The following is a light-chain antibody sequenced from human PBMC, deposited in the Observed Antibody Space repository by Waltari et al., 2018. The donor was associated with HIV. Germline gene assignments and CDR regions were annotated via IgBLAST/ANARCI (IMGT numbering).Light chain of an antibody. Sequence: QSALTQPASVSGSPGQSLTISCTGTSSDVGCYDYVSWYQQYPGKAPKLMIYDFSKRPSGVSNRFSGSKSGNTASLTVSGLQAEDEADYYCSSYTTSNTFVFGTGTKVTVL. CDR2: DFS. CDR3: SSYTTSNTFV. CDR1: SSDVGCYDY. J-gene: IGLJ1*01. V-gene: IGLV2-14*03.